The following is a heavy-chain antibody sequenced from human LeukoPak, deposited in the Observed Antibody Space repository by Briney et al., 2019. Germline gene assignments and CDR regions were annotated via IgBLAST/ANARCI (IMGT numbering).Heavy chain of an antibody. V-gene: IGHV1-8*01. Sequence: ASVKVSCKASGYTFSNYDINWVRQAPGQGLEWMGWMKINNGNTGYAQKFQGRLIMTRDTSISTAYLELSSLRSDDTAVYFCVRGEGHWFDPWGQGTLVTVSS. CDR3: VRGEGHWFDP. J-gene: IGHJ5*02. CDR2: MKINNGNT. CDR1: GYTFSNYD.